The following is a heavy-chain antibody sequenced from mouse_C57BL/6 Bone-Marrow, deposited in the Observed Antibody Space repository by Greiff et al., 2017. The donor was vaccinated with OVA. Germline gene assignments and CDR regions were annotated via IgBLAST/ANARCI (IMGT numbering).Heavy chain of an antibody. CDR2: ISSGSSTI. J-gene: IGHJ4*01. CDR3: ARTVVADYYAMDY. V-gene: IGHV5-17*01. D-gene: IGHD1-1*01. CDR1: GFTFSDYG. Sequence: EVKVVESGGGLVKPGGSLTLSCAASGFTFSDYGMHWVRQAPEKGLEWVAYISSGSSTIYYADTVQGRFTISRDNAKNTLFLQMTSLRSEDTAMYYCARTVVADYYAMDYWGQGTSVTVSS.